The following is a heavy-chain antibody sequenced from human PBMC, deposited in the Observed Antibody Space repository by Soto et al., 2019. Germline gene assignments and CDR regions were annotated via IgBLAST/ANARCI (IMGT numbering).Heavy chain of an antibody. CDR1: GGSISSGGYY. CDR2: IYYSGST. J-gene: IGHJ6*02. CDR3: AREAPRYGMEV. V-gene: IGHV4-31*03. Sequence: QVQLQESGPGLVKPSQTLSLTCTVSGGSISSGGYYWSWIRQHPGKGLEWIGYIYYSGSTYYNPSLESRVNLAGGTSKSLSSLKLSSVTAANTAVYYCAREAPRYGMEVWGQGTTVTVSS.